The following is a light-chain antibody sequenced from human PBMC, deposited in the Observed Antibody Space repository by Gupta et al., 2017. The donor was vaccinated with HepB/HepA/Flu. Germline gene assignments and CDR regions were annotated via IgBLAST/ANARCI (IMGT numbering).Light chain of an antibody. CDR1: QSVSSSY. J-gene: IGKJ2*04. Sequence: EIVLTQSPGTLSLSPGERPTLSCRASQSVSSSYLAWFQQKPGQAPRLLIYGASSRATGIPDRFSGSGSGTAFTLTISSLEPEDFAVYYCQQYGSSMCSFGQGTKLEIK. CDR3: QQYGSSMCS. CDR2: GAS. V-gene: IGKV3-20*01.